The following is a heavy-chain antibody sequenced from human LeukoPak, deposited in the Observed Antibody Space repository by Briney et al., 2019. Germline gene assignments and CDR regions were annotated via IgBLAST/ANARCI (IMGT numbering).Heavy chain of an antibody. D-gene: IGHD2-15*01. CDR2: INPNSGGT. J-gene: IGHJ4*02. Sequence: GASVKVSCKASGYTFIDYFIHWVRQAPGQGLEWMGWINPNSGGTNYAQKFQGRVTMTRDTSISTAYMELSRLKSDDTAVYYCATYCSGGSCHHFDYWGQGTLVTVSS. CDR3: ATYCSGGSCHHFDY. V-gene: IGHV1-2*02. CDR1: GYTFIDYF.